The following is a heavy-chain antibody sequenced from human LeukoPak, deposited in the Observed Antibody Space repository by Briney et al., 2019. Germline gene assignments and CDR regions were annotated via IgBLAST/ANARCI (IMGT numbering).Heavy chain of an antibody. CDR1: GYTFTGYY. CDR2: INPNSGVT. D-gene: IGHD5-18*01. Sequence: GASVKVSCKASGYTFTGYYMHWVRQAPGQGLEWMGWINPNSGVTSYAQKFQGRVTMTRDTSISTAYMELSSLRSDDTAVYYCARDRVSGYSYNYIDYWGQGTLVTVSS. V-gene: IGHV1-2*02. J-gene: IGHJ4*02. CDR3: ARDRVSGYSYNYIDY.